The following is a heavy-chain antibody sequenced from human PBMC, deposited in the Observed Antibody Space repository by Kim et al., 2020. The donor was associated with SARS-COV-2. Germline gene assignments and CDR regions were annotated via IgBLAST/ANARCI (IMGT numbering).Heavy chain of an antibody. CDR2: INTNTGNP. CDR3: ARESVVTPEKYYYGVDV. V-gene: IGHV7-4-1*02. J-gene: IGHJ6*02. CDR1: GYTFTSYA. Sequence: ASVKVSCKASGYTFTSYAMNWVRQAPGQGLEWMGWINTNTGNPTYAQGFTGRFVFSLDTSVSTAYVQISSLKAEDTAVYYCARESVVTPEKYYYGVDVWGQGTTVTVSS. D-gene: IGHD2-21*02.